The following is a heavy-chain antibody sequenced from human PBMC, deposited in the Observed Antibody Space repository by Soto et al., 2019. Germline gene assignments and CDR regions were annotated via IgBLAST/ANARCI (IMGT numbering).Heavy chain of an antibody. V-gene: IGHV3-72*01. CDR3: ARGFCSGGDCYSGDY. D-gene: IGHD2-15*01. Sequence: PGGSLRISCAASGFTLSDQHMDWVRQAPGKGLEWVARSRNKVNSYTTEHAASVKGRFTVSRDDSKKSLYLQMNSLKTEDTAVYYCARGFCSGGDCYSGDYWGQGTLVTVSS. CDR1: GFTLSDQH. CDR2: SRNKVNSYTT. J-gene: IGHJ4*02.